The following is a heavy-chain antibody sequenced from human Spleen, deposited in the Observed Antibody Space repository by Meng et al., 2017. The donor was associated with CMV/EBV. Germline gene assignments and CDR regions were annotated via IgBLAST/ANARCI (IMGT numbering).Heavy chain of an antibody. D-gene: IGHD3-9*01. CDR2: IYYSGST. Sequence: QVQLQQWGAGLLKPSETLPLTCAVYGGSFSGYYWSWIRQPPGKGLEWIGSIYYSGSTYYNPSLKSRVTISVDTSKNQFSLKLSSVTAADTAVYYCVRGKIYFGAIRGGFDYWGQGTLVTVSS. CDR1: GGSFSGYY. J-gene: IGHJ4*02. CDR3: VRGKIYFGAIRGGFDY. V-gene: IGHV4-34*01.